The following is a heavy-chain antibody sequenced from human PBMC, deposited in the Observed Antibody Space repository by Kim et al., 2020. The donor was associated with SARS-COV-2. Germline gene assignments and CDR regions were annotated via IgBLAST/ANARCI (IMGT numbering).Heavy chain of an antibody. Sequence: GGSLRLSCAASGFTFSSYSMNWVRQAPGKGLEWVSSISSSSSYIYYADSVKGRFTISRDNAKNSLYLQMNSLRAEDTAVYYCARAGGSRLDYYFDYWGQGTLVTVSS. CDR1: GFTFSSYS. V-gene: IGHV3-21*01. CDR3: ARAGGSRLDYYFDY. CDR2: ISSSSSYI. D-gene: IGHD3-16*01. J-gene: IGHJ4*02.